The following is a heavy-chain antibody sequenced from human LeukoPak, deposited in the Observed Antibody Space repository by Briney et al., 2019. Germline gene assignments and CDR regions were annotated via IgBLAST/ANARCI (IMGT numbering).Heavy chain of an antibody. CDR1: GYSFTGYY. V-gene: IGHV1-2*02. CDR2: ISPKSGVT. CDR3: ARDPTYYYDGRGLGGVDY. D-gene: IGHD3-22*01. J-gene: IGHJ4*02. Sequence: ASVKVSCKASGYSFTGYYIHWLRQAPGQGLEWMGWISPKSGVTNSAQKFQGRVTMTTDTSTSTAYMELRSLRSDDTAVYYCARDPTYYYDGRGLGGVDYWGQGTLVTVS.